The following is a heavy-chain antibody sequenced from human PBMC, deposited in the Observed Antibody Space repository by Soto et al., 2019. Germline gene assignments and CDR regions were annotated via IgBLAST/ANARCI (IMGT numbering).Heavy chain of an antibody. CDR3: AKDIVLMVRAPYYGMDV. Sequence: QVPLVESGGGVVQPGRSLRLSCAASGFTFSSYGMHWVRQAPGKGLEWVAVISYDGSNKYYADSVKGRFTISRDNSKNTLYLQMNSLRAEDTAVYYCAKDIVLMVRAPYYGMDVWGQGTTVTVSS. J-gene: IGHJ6*02. CDR1: GFTFSSYG. D-gene: IGHD2-8*01. V-gene: IGHV3-30*18. CDR2: ISYDGSNK.